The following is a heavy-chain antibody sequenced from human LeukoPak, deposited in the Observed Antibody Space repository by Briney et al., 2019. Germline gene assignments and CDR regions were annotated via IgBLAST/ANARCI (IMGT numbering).Heavy chain of an antibody. CDR3: AKDIGRYCSSTSCKYYFDY. V-gene: IGHV3-30*02. Sequence: GGSLRLSCAASGFTFSSYGMHWVRQAPGKGLEWVAFIRYDGSNKYYADSVKGRFTISRDNSKDTLYLQMNSLRAEDTAVSYCAKDIGRYCSSTSCKYYFDYWGQGTLVTVSS. D-gene: IGHD2-2*01. CDR1: GFTFSSYG. J-gene: IGHJ4*02. CDR2: IRYDGSNK.